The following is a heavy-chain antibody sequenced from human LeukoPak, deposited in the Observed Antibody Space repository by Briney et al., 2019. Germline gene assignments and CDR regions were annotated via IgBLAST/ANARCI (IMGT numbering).Heavy chain of an antibody. Sequence: RGSPRLSCAASGFTSSSYAIHWVRPAPGKGRGWVAVISYDGSNKYYADSVKGRFTISRDNSKNTLYLQMNSLRAEDTAVYYCARESEMATIAGTGFDYWGQGTLVTVSS. CDR1: GFTSSSYA. J-gene: IGHJ4*02. V-gene: IGHV3-30*04. D-gene: IGHD5-24*01. CDR3: ARESEMATIAGTGFDY. CDR2: ISYDGSNK.